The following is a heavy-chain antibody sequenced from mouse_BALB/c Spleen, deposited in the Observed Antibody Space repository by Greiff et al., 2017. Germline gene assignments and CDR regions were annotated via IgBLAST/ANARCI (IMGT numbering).Heavy chain of an antibody. CDR2: INPYNGDT. CDR1: GYSFTGYF. CDR3: ARRDYYGSSYYAMDY. Sequence: SGPELVKPGASVKISCKASGYSFTGYFMNWVMQSHGKSLEWIGRINPYNGDTFYNQKFKGKATLTVDKSSSTAHMELRSLASEDSAVYYCARRDYYGSSYYAMDYWGQGTSVTVSS. D-gene: IGHD1-1*01. J-gene: IGHJ4*01. V-gene: IGHV1-20*02.